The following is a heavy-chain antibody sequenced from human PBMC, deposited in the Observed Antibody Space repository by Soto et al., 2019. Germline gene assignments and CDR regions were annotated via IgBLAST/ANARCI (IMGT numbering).Heavy chain of an antibody. D-gene: IGHD2-8*01. CDR1: GDSVRRGFHH. CDR2: IDTNGDT. J-gene: IGHJ4*02. CDR3: ARGTVYYCPNDKCGFFFDH. Sequence: EQLQESGSGLLKPSQTLSLDCSVSGDSVRRGFHHWSWIRQTPGKGLQLIGYIDTNGDTHYDPSLRNRLNMSIVTTESRFSLKVTSVTAADTAVYYCARGTVYYCPNDKCGFFFDHWGQGALVTVTS. V-gene: IGHV4-31*03.